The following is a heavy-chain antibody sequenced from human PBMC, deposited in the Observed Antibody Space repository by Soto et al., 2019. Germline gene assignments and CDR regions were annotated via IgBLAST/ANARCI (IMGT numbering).Heavy chain of an antibody. CDR3: AREGTISPAYYYGMDV. CDR1: GFTFSSYG. J-gene: IGHJ6*02. Sequence: QVQLVESGGGVVQPGRSLRLSCAASGFTFSSYGMHWVRQAPGKGLEWVAVIWYDGSNKYYADSVKGRFTISRDNSKNTLYLQMNSLRAEDTAVYYCAREGTISPAYYYGMDVWGQGTTVTVSS. D-gene: IGHD3-9*01. V-gene: IGHV3-33*01. CDR2: IWYDGSNK.